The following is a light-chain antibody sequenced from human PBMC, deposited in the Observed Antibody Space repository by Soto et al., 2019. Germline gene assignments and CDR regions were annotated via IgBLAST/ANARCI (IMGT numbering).Light chain of an antibody. V-gene: IGKV1-39*01. Sequence: DIQMTQSPSSLSVFVGDTVTISCRATDSIDRYLNWYQQKPGQAPRILITAASTLQSGVPSRFSGSGSGTDFTLTINNLQPEDFATYYCQRTYNAPFTFGPGTKVDIK. CDR1: DSIDRY. CDR3: QRTYNAPFT. J-gene: IGKJ3*01. CDR2: AAS.